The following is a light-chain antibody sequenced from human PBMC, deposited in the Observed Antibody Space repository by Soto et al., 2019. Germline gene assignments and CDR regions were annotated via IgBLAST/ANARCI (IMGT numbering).Light chain of an antibody. CDR1: GSSIGTNT. Sequence: QSALTQPPSASGTPGQRVTISCSGSGSSIGTNTVNWYRQLPGTAPKLLIYGDNQRPSGVPDRFSGSKSGTSASLAISGLQSEDEADYYCAAWDGSLNNVLFGGGTKPTVL. CDR2: GDN. CDR3: AAWDGSLNNVL. J-gene: IGLJ2*01. V-gene: IGLV1-44*01.